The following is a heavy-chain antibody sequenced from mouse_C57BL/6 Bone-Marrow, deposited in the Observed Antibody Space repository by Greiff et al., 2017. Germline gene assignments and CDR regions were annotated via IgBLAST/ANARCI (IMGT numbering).Heavy chain of an antibody. CDR2: INPYNGDT. Sequence: EVQLVESGPELVKPGDSVKISCKASGYSFTGYFLNWVMQSHGKSLEWIGRINPYNGDTFYNQKFKAKATLTVDKSSSTAHMELRSLTSEDSAVYYCALVYDYDFDYWGQGTTLTVSS. CDR3: ALVYDYDFDY. D-gene: IGHD2-4*01. CDR1: GYSFTGYF. J-gene: IGHJ2*01. V-gene: IGHV1-20*01.